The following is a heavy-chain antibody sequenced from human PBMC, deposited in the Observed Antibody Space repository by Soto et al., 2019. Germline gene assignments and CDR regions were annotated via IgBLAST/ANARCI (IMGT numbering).Heavy chain of an antibody. CDR1: GFTFSSYW. CDR3: ARGWEVREVIPFDY. CDR2: INSDGSST. Sequence: GGSLRLSCAASGFTFSSYWMHWVRQAPGKGLVWVSRINSDGSSTSYADSVKGRFTISRDNAKNTLYLQMNSLRAEDTAVYYCARGWEVREVIPFDYRGQGTLVTVSS. V-gene: IGHV3-74*01. J-gene: IGHJ4*02. D-gene: IGHD3-10*01.